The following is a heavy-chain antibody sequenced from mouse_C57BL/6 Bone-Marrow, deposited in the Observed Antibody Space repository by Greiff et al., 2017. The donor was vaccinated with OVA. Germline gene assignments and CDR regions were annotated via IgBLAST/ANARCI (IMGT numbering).Heavy chain of an antibody. D-gene: IGHD1-1*01. CDR1: GYTFTSYW. CDR3: ASVYYGIFRVAY. V-gene: IGHV1-64*01. CDR2: IHPNSGST. J-gene: IGHJ3*01. Sequence: QVQLQQPGAELVKPGASVKLSCKASGYTFTSYWMHWVKQRPGQGLEWIGMIHPNSGSTNYNEKFKSKATLTVDKSSSTAFMQLSSLTSEDSAVYYCASVYYGIFRVAYWGQGTLVTVSA.